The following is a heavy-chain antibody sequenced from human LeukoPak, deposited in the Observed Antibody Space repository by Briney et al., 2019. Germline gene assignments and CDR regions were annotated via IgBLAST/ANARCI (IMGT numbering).Heavy chain of an antibody. D-gene: IGHD4-17*01. J-gene: IGHJ4*02. CDR3: ARGAVTSVTYYCDY. Sequence: GGSLRLSCAASGFTFSSYSMNWVRQAPGKGLEWVSFISSSSSYIYYADSMKGRFTISRDNAKNSLYLQMNSLRAEDTAVYYCARGAVTSVTYYCDYWGQGTLVTVSS. CDR1: GFTFSSYS. V-gene: IGHV3-21*01. CDR2: ISSSSSYI.